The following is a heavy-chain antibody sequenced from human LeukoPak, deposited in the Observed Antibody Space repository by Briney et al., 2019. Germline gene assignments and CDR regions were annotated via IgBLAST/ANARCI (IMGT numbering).Heavy chain of an antibody. Sequence: SVKVSCKASGGTFSSYAISWVRQAPGQGLEWMGGIIPIFGTANYAQKFQGRVTITADKSTSTAYMELSSLRSEDTAVYHCAREGQWPGDAFDIWGQGTMVTVSS. CDR3: AREGQWPGDAFDI. J-gene: IGHJ3*02. V-gene: IGHV1-69*06. CDR2: IIPIFGTA. D-gene: IGHD6-19*01. CDR1: GGTFSSYA.